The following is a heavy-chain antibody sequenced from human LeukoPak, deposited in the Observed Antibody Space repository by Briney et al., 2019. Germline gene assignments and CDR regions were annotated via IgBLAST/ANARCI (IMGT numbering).Heavy chain of an antibody. CDR3: ARSIYDSSGYSYFDY. V-gene: IGHV3-21*01. Sequence: NTGGSLRLSCAASGFTVSSNYMNWVRQAPGKGLEWVSSISSGSSSIYYADSVEGRFTVSRDNAKNSLYLQMNSLRGGDTAVYYCARSIYDSSGYSYFDYWGQGTLVTVSS. D-gene: IGHD3-22*01. J-gene: IGHJ4*02. CDR1: GFTVSSNY. CDR2: ISSGSSSI.